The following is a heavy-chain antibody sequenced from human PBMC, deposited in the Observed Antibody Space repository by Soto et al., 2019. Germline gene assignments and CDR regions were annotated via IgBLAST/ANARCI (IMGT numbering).Heavy chain of an antibody. J-gene: IGHJ4*02. D-gene: IGHD3-16*01. CDR3: ARKDVEAVIRRGRSCDS. Sequence: EVQLVESGGGLVKPGGSLRLSCAASGFTFSTTNMNWVRQAPGKGLQWVSSISYDSSYIYYADSVKGRFTVSRDNAKNSLYLQMNSLRAEDTAVYYCARKDVEAVIRRGRSCDSWGQGTLVTVSS. CDR2: ISYDSSYI. CDR1: GFTFSTTN. V-gene: IGHV3-21*01.